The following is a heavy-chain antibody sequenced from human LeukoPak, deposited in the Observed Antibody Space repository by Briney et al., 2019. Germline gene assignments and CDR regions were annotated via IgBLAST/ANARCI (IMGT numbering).Heavy chain of an antibody. J-gene: IGHJ4*02. CDR3: ATIKRGSIYGYFDF. Sequence: PSETLSLTCTVSGVSITSHYWSWIRQPPGKGLEWIGHMYDSEKTKDNLSFKSRSTLSADTSKNQFSLRLSSVTAEDTAVYYCATIKRGSIYGYFDFWGQGILVAVSS. CDR1: GVSITSHY. CDR2: MYDSEKT. V-gene: IGHV4-59*11. D-gene: IGHD5-18*01.